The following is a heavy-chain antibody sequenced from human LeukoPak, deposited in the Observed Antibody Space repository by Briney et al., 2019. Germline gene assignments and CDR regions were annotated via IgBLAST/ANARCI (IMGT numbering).Heavy chain of an antibody. D-gene: IGHD3-3*01. Sequence: ASVKVSFKASGYTFTGYYMHWVRQAPGQGLEWMGWINPNSGGTNYAHKFQGRVTMTRDTSISTAYMELSRLRSDDTAVYYCARARVLRFLECPGPYWGQGTLVTVSS. CDR3: ARARVLRFLECPGPY. CDR1: GYTFTGYY. V-gene: IGHV1-2*02. CDR2: INPNSGGT. J-gene: IGHJ4*02.